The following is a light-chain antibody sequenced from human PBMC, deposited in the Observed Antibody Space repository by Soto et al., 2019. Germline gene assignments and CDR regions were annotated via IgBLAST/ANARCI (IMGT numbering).Light chain of an antibody. Sequence: EIVLTQCPGTMSLSPGERATLSCRASQSVSSTYLAWYQQKPGQAPRLIIYGASSRATGIPDRFSGSGSGTDFTLTISRLEPEDFAVYYCQKYGSLTSSTFGQGTKVEIK. CDR2: GAS. CDR3: QKYGSLTSST. J-gene: IGKJ1*01. V-gene: IGKV3-20*01. CDR1: QSVSSTY.